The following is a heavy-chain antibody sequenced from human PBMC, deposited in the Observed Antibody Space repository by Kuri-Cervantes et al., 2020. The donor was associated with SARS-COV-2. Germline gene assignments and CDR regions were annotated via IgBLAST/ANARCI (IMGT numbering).Heavy chain of an antibody. CDR1: GFNSSRAD. CDR3: AKDHFGVHDF. CDR2: ISYDGKHK. Sequence: GGALRLSCAASGFNSSRADMHWVRQAPGKGLEWVAFISYDGKHKKCIGSGKGRFAISRDNSQNTLLLQTTSLRSEDTAMYYCAKDHFGVHDFWGQGTLVTVSS. D-gene: IGHD2-21*01. V-gene: IGHV3-30*18. J-gene: IGHJ4*02.